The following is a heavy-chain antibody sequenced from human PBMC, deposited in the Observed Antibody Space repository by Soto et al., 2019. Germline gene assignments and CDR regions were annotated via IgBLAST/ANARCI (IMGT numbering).Heavy chain of an antibody. D-gene: IGHD3-10*01. CDR3: GGTMVRGVIDY. J-gene: IGHJ4*02. Sequence: SETLSLTCTVSGGSISSYYWSWIRQPPGKGLEWIGYIYYSGSTNYNPSLKSRVTISVDTSKNQFSLKLSSVTAADTAVYYCGGTMVRGVIDYWGQGTLVTVSS. CDR2: IYYSGST. CDR1: GGSISSYY. V-gene: IGHV4-59*01.